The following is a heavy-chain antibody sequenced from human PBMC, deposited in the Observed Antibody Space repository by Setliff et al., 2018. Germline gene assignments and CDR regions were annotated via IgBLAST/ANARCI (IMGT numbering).Heavy chain of an antibody. CDR2: INPSGGST. CDR3: ARVGVEMATTPYYYYMDV. V-gene: IGHV1-46*01. Sequence: ASVKVSCKASGYTFTSYYMHWVRQAPGQGLEWMGIINPSGGSTSYAQKFQGRVTMTRDTSTSTVYMELSSLRSEDTAVYYCARVGVEMATTPYYYYMDVWGKGTTVTVSS. D-gene: IGHD5-12*01. CDR1: GYTFTSYY. J-gene: IGHJ6*03.